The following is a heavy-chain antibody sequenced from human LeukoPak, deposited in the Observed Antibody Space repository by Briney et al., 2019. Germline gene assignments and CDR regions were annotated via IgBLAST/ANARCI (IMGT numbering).Heavy chain of an antibody. D-gene: IGHD3-16*01. Sequence: GGSLRLSCAASGFPFSTNAMTWVRQAPGKWLEWVSAIGGSGGSTYYADSVKGRFTISRDNSKNTLYLQMSSLRAEDTAVYYCASPYVDYYYGMDVWGQGTTVTVSS. J-gene: IGHJ6*02. CDR1: GFPFSTNA. CDR3: ASPYVDYYYGMDV. V-gene: IGHV3-23*01. CDR2: IGGSGGST.